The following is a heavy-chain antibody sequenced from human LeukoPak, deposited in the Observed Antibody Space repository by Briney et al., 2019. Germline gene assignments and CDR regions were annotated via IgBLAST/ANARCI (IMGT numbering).Heavy chain of an antibody. Sequence: GGSLRLSCAASGFTVSSNYMSWVRQAPGKGLEWVSVIYSGGSTYYADSVKGRFTISRDNSKNTLYPQMNSLRAEDTAVYYCAKDRYSGYDQYFDYWGQGTLVTVSS. CDR2: IYSGGST. CDR1: GFTVSSNY. J-gene: IGHJ4*02. CDR3: AKDRYSGYDQYFDY. D-gene: IGHD5-12*01. V-gene: IGHV3-66*01.